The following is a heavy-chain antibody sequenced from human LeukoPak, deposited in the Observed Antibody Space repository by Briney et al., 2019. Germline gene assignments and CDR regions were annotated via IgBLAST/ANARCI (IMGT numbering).Heavy chain of an antibody. CDR1: GIAFSSFG. Sequence: GGSLRLSFAASGIAFSSFGMHWVRQAPGKGLEWVAFIWYDGSHEYYAFSVKGRFTISRDNSKNTLYLQMNSLRAEDTAVYYCARDSPVTAGPFDPWGQGTLVTVSS. D-gene: IGHD4-11*01. J-gene: IGHJ5*02. CDR2: IWYDGSHE. CDR3: ARDSPVTAGPFDP. V-gene: IGHV3-33*01.